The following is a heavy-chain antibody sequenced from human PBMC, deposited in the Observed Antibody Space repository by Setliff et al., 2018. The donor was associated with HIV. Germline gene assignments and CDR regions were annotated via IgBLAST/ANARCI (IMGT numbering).Heavy chain of an antibody. CDR1: GFTFSSYS. J-gene: IGHJ6*02. Sequence: PGGSLRLSCAGSGFTFSSYSLSWVRQAPGKGLEWVGFIRSKAYGGTTEYAASVKGRFTLSRDDSRNIAYLQMNSLKTEDTAVYYCARDFSYGYFFYGMDVWGQGTTVTVSS. D-gene: IGHD5-18*01. V-gene: IGHV3-49*04. CDR3: ARDFSYGYFFYGMDV. CDR2: IRSKAYGGTT.